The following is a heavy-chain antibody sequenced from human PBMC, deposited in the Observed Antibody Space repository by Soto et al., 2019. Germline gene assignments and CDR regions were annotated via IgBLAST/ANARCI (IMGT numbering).Heavy chain of an antibody. CDR2: ISSSGDNT. V-gene: IGHV3-64D*06. CDR3: VKGPALYDSSSFDS. J-gene: IGHJ4*02. D-gene: IGHD3-22*01. Sequence: EVQLVESGGGLVQPGGSLRLSCSASGFTFSSYGMHWVRQAPGKGLEYVSGISSSGDNTKYADPVKGRFTISRDNSKNTLILQMNSLRAEDTAVSYCVKGPALYDSSSFDSWGQGTLVTVSS. CDR1: GFTFSSYG.